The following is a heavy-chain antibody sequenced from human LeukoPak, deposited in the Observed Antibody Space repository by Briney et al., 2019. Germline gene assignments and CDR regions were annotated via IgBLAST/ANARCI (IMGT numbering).Heavy chain of an antibody. CDR1: GFTFSNYW. V-gene: IGHV3-7*01. CDR3: ARETPRRGETRDGYR. D-gene: IGHD5-24*01. CDR2: IKQDGGET. Sequence: GGSLRLSCAASGFTFSNYWMNWVRQAPGKGLECLANIKQDGGETYYADSVKGRFTISRDNAKNSLYLQMNSLRAEDTAVYYCARETPRRGETRDGYRWGQGTLVTVSS. J-gene: IGHJ4*02.